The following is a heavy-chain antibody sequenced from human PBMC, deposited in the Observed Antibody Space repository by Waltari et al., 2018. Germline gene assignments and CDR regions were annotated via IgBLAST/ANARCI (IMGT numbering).Heavy chain of an antibody. CDR2: IYYSGST. CDR1: GGSISSYY. J-gene: IGHJ4*02. CDR3: ARVGRGYPFDY. D-gene: IGHD5-12*01. Sequence: QVQLQESGLGLVKPSETLSLTCTVSGGSISSYYWSWIRQPPGKGLEWIGYIYYSGSTNYNPSLKSRVTISVDTSKNQFSLKLSSVTAADTAVYYCARVGRGYPFDYWGQGTLVTVSS. V-gene: IGHV4-59*01.